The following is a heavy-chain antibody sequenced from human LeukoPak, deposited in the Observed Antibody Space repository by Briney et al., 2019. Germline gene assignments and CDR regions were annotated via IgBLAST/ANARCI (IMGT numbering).Heavy chain of an antibody. J-gene: IGHJ1*01. V-gene: IGHV3-21*01. CDR1: GFTFSSYT. CDR3: ARPFDNSSWYREYFQH. Sequence: GGSLRLSCAASGFTFSSYTMNWVRQAPGKGLEWVSSISSSSNYIYYADSVKGRFTISRDNAKNSLYLQLNSLRAEDTAMYYCARPFDNSSWYREYFQHWGQGALVTVSS. CDR2: ISSSSNYI. D-gene: IGHD6-13*01.